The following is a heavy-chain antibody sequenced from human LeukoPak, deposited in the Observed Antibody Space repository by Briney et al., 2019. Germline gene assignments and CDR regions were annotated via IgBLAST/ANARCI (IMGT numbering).Heavy chain of an antibody. J-gene: IGHJ4*02. V-gene: IGHV3-23*01. CDR2: IVGSGGST. CDR3: AKWGDYDILTGYYDSDY. CDR1: GFTVSNYA. Sequence: GASLRLSREASGFTVSNYAMSLVRQAPGKGMEWVSAIVGSGGSTYYADSVKGRFTISRDNPKNTLYLQMNSLRAEDTAVYYCAKWGDYDILTGYYDSDYWGQGTLVTVSS. D-gene: IGHD3-9*01.